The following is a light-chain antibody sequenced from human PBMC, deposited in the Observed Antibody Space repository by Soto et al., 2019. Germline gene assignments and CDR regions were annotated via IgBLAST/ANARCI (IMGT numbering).Light chain of an antibody. J-gene: IGLJ2*01. CDR2: DVS. V-gene: IGLV2-14*01. CDR1: SSDVGGYNY. Sequence: QSALTQPASVSGSPGQSITISCTGTSSDVGGYNYVSWYQQHPGKAPKLMIYDVSNRPSGVSNRFSGSKSGNTASLTISGLQAEDEADYYCSSYTRSRTPLYVVFGGGTKLTVL. CDR3: SSYTRSRTPLYVV.